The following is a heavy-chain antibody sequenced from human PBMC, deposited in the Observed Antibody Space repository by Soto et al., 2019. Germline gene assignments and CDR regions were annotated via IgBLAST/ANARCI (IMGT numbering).Heavy chain of an antibody. CDR2: ISWNSGSI. Sequence: EVQLVESGGGLVQPGRSLRLSCAASGFTFDDYAMHWVRQAPGKGLEWVSGISWNSGSIGYADSVKGRFTISRDNAKNSLYLQMNSLRAEDTALYYCAKDGSGGSYYEIDYWGQGTLVTVSS. V-gene: IGHV3-9*01. J-gene: IGHJ4*02. CDR3: AKDGSGGSYYEIDY. D-gene: IGHD1-26*01. CDR1: GFTFDDYA.